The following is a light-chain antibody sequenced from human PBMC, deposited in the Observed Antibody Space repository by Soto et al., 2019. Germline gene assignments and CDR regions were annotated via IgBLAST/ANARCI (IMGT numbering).Light chain of an antibody. CDR1: SSDVGGYNY. V-gene: IGLV2-8*01. CDR2: EVS. CDR3: SSYAGSNNLGV. J-gene: IGLJ1*01. Sequence: QSVLTQAASVSGSPGQSVTISCTGTSSDVGGYNYVSWYQQHPGKGPKLMIYEVSKRPSGVPDRFSGSKSGNTASLTVSGLQAEDEADYYCSSYAGSNNLGVFGTGTKLTVL.